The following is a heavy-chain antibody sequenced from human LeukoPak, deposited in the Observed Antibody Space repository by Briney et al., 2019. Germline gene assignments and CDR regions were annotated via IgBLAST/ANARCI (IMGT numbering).Heavy chain of an antibody. CDR2: ISSSSSYI. CDR3: ARDAVRYYGSGSYPNWFDP. Sequence: GGSLRLSCAASGFTFSSYSMNWVRQAPGKGLEWVSSISSSSSYIYYADSVKGRFTISRDNAKNSLYLQMNSLRAEDTAVYYCARDAVRYYGSGSYPNWFDPWGQGTLVTVSS. D-gene: IGHD3-10*01. V-gene: IGHV3-21*01. J-gene: IGHJ5*02. CDR1: GFTFSSYS.